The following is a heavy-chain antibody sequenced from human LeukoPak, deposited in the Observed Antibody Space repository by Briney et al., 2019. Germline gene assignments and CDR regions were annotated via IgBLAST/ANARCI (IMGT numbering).Heavy chain of an antibody. CDR3: ARGSAIYYGMDV. CDR2: MNTNSGDT. Sequence: ASVKVSCMVSGNTFTSNDINWVRQATGQGREWMGWMNTNSGDTAYAQKFQGRVTMAKDNPISTAYMELISLRSENTAVYYCARGSAIYYGMDVWGQGTTVTVSS. V-gene: IGHV1-8*01. J-gene: IGHJ6*02. CDR1: GNTFTSND.